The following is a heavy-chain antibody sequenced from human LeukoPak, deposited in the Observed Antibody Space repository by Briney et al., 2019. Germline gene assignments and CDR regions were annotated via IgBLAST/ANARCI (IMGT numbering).Heavy chain of an antibody. CDR1: GYTFTGYY. CDR3: ARGLPGTTITGSFDY. V-gene: IGHV1-2*02. CDR2: ISPNSGGT. D-gene: IGHD5-24*01. J-gene: IGHJ4*02. Sequence: ASVKVSCKASGYTFTGYYVHWVRQAPGQGLEWMGWISPNSGGTNYAQKFQGRVTVTRDTSISTAYMELSSLRPDATAVYYCARGLPGTTITGSFDYWGQGTLVTVSS.